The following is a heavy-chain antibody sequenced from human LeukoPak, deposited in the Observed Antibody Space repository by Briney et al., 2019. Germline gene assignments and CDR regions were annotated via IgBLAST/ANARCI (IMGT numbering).Heavy chain of an antibody. CDR1: GFTFSSYA. CDR3: ARVDCGGDCYSTNWFDP. V-gene: IGHV3-53*01. CDR2: IYSGGST. J-gene: IGHJ5*02. Sequence: GGSLRLSCAASGFTFSSYAMSWVRQAPGKGLEWVSVIYSGGSTYYADSVKGRFTISRDNSKNTLYLQMSSLRAEDTAVYYCARVDCGGDCYSTNWFDPWGQGTLVTVSS. D-gene: IGHD2-21*02.